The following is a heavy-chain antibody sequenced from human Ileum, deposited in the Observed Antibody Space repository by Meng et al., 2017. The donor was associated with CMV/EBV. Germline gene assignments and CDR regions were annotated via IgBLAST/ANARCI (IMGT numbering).Heavy chain of an antibody. CDR3: ANRDTTMAEGWFDP. D-gene: IGHD5-18*01. CDR2: IFPIFGTA. V-gene: IGHV1-69*05. CDR1: GGTCSSYA. J-gene: IGHJ5*02. Sequence: KASGGTCSSYASSWVRQAPGQRLEWMGGIFPIFGTANYAQKFQGRVTITTDEFTSTAYMELSSLRSEDTAVYYCANRDTTMAEGWFDPWGQGTLVTVSS.